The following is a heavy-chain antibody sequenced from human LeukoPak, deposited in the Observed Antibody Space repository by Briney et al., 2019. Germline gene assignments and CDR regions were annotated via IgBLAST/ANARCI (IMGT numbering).Heavy chain of an antibody. Sequence: GGYLRLSCAASGFTFRNYAMHWVRRAPGKGLEWISFVSSSSATIYYGDSVKGRFSISRDNAKNSLYLQMNSLRPEDTAVYYCARETDFDFWGNYHSVDVWGKGTTVIVSS. CDR2: VSSSSATI. CDR3: ARETDFDFWGNYHSVDV. CDR1: GFTFRNYA. J-gene: IGHJ6*04. D-gene: IGHD3-3*01. V-gene: IGHV3-48*04.